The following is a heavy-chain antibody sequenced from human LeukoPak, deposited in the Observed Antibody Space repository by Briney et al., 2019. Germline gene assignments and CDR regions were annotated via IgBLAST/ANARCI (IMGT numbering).Heavy chain of an antibody. CDR3: ARLGYDFGLDY. J-gene: IGHJ4*02. CDR1: GGSFSGYY. Sequence: SETLSLTCAVYGGSFSGYYWSWIRQPPGKGLEWIGEINHSGSTNYNPSLKSRVTISVDTSKNQFSLKLSSVTAADTAVYYCARLGYDFGLDYWGQGTLVTVSS. D-gene: IGHD5-12*01. CDR2: INHSGST. V-gene: IGHV4-34*01.